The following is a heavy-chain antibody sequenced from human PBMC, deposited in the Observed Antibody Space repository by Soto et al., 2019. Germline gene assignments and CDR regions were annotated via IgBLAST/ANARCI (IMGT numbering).Heavy chain of an antibody. V-gene: IGHV1-18*01. CDR2: ISAYNGNT. CDR1: GYTFTSYG. Sequence: WASVKVSCKASGYTFTSYGISWVRQAPGQGLEWMGWISAYNGNTNYAQKLQGRVTMTTDTSTSTAYMELRSLRSDDTAVYYCARIEGCSGGSCYSENDYWGQGTLVTVS. J-gene: IGHJ4*02. D-gene: IGHD2-15*01. CDR3: ARIEGCSGGSCYSENDY.